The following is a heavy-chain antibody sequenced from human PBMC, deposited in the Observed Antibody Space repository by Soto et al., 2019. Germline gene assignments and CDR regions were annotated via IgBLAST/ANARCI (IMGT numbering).Heavy chain of an antibody. D-gene: IGHD5-12*01. J-gene: IGHJ4*02. Sequence: GASVKVSCKASGYTFTSYSIHWMRQAPGQRPEWMGWVFAGNGETKYSPKFQGRVALTRDTSATTAYMELSSLTTEDTAIYYCARDPRGWNLGEGYDFWGQGTQVTVSS. CDR3: ARDPRGWNLGEGYDF. CDR2: VFAGNGET. CDR1: GYTFTSYS. V-gene: IGHV1-3*01.